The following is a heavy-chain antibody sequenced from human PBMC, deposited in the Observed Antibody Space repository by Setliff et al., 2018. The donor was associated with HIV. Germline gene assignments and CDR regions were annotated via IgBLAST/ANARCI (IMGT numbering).Heavy chain of an antibody. J-gene: IGHJ4*02. CDR2: ISTYNGNT. CDR3: ARDLGVSYRHYIKGNYFDN. Sequence: GASVKVSCKASGYTFTTYGITWVRQAPGQGLEWMGWISTYNGNTNYAQKFQGRVTMTTVTSTSTAYMELTNLRSDDTAVYYCARDLGVSYRHYIKGNYFDNWGQGTLVTVSS. CDR1: GYTFTTYG. V-gene: IGHV1-18*01. D-gene: IGHD3-16*02.